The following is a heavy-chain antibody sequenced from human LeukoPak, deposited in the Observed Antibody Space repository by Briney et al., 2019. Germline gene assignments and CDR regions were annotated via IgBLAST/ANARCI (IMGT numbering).Heavy chain of an antibody. J-gene: IGHJ4*02. V-gene: IGHV1-69*13. CDR1: GGTFNNFG. Sequence: WASVTVSFTASGGTFNNFGINWVRQAPGQGLDWMGGVSPIFGAANYAQRFQGRITITADESTNTAFMEMSSLRSEDTAVYYCATLRLGQLSFDFWGQGTLVTVSS. D-gene: IGHD3-16*02. CDR2: VSPIFGAA. CDR3: ATLRLGQLSFDF.